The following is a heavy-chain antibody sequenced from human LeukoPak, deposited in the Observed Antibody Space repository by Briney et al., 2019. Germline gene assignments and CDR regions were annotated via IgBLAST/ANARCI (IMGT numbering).Heavy chain of an antibody. D-gene: IGHD5-24*01. Sequence: PSETLSLTCTVSGGSISSYYWSWIRQPPGKALEWIGYVYYTDKTHYNPSLKSRVFISADTSQNQFSLRLSSVTAADTAVYYCARASMRRRDGYNRHYEIDYWGQGTLVTVSS. CDR2: VYYTDKT. CDR1: GGSISSYY. J-gene: IGHJ4*02. CDR3: ARASMRRRDGYNRHYEIDY. V-gene: IGHV4-59*01.